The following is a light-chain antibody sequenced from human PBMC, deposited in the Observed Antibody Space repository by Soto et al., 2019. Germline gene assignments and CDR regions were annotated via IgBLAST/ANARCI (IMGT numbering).Light chain of an antibody. CDR3: QQYGSSPST. CDR1: HSVSSTY. Sequence: EIVLTQSAGTLSLSPGERATLSCRASHSVSSTYLAWYQQKPGQAPRLLTYGASSRATDIPDRFSGSGSGTDFTLTISRLEPEDSAVYYCQQYGSSPSTFGGGTKVEIK. V-gene: IGKV3-20*01. CDR2: GAS. J-gene: IGKJ4*01.